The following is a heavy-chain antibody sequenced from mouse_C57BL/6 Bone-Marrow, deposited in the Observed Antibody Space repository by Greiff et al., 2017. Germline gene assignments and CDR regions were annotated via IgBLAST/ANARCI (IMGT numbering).Heavy chain of an antibody. Sequence: QVQLQQSGPGLVQPSQSLSITCTVSGFSLTSYGVHWVRQSPGKGLEWLGVIWRGGSTDYTAAFMSRLSFTKDNSKSQVFFKMNSLQADDTAIYYCAKKRGYLEYFDVGGTGTTVTVSS. J-gene: IGHJ1*03. CDR3: AKKRGYLEYFDV. D-gene: IGHD2-2*01. V-gene: IGHV2-5*01. CDR1: GFSLTSYG. CDR2: IWRGGST.